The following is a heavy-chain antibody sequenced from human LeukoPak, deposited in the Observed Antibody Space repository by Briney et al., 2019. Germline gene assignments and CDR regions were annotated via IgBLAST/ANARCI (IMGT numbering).Heavy chain of an antibody. V-gene: IGHV4-4*07. D-gene: IGHD6-19*01. CDR2: VYTSGST. CDR1: GGSISSYY. Sequence: SETLSLTCTVSGGSISSYYWSWIRQPAGKGLEWIGRVYTSGSTNYNPSLKSRVTMSVDTSKNQFSLKLSSVTAADTAVYYCARAGYSSGWYYFDYWGQGTLVTVSS. J-gene: IGHJ4*02. CDR3: ARAGYSSGWYYFDY.